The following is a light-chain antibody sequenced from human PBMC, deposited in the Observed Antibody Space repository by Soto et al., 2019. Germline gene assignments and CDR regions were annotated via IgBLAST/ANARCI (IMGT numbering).Light chain of an antibody. V-gene: IGKV1-39*01. Sequence: DIQLTQSPSSLSASVGDSVTITCRASQSISTYLNWYQQIPGKVPKVLIYSASILHNGVPSRFSGSGSATDFTLTISSLQAEDFGTYYCQQSYSPPRSFGQGTKLEIK. CDR1: QSISTY. J-gene: IGKJ2*01. CDR2: SAS. CDR3: QQSYSPPRS.